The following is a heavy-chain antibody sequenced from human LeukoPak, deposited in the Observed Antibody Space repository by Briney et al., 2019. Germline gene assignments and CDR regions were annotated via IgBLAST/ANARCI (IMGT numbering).Heavy chain of an antibody. CDR3: PRHVLLRYFDWLLDHNWFDP. Sequence: PSETLSLTCTVSGGSISSYYWSWIRQPPGKGLEWIGYIYYSGSTNYNPSLKSRVTISVDTSKNQFSLKLSSVTAADTAVYYCPRHVLLRYFDWLLDHNWFDPWGQGTLVTVSS. CDR1: GGSISSYY. J-gene: IGHJ5*02. D-gene: IGHD3-9*01. V-gene: IGHV4-59*08. CDR2: IYYSGST.